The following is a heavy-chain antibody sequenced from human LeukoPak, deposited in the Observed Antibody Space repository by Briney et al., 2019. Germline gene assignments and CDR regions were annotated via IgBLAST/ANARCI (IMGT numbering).Heavy chain of an antibody. Sequence: SETLSLTCTVSGYSISSGYYWGWIRQPPGKGLVWSGRIYHSGSTYYNPSLKSRVTISVDTSKNQFSLKLSSVTAADTAVYYCARVGRLRLGESFDYWGQGTLVTVSS. CDR1: GYSISSGYY. J-gene: IGHJ4*02. CDR2: IYHSGST. CDR3: ARVGRLRLGESFDY. V-gene: IGHV4-38-2*02. D-gene: IGHD3-16*01.